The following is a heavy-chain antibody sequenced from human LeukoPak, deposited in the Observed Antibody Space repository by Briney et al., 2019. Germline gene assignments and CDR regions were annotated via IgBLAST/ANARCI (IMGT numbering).Heavy chain of an antibody. CDR3: ASQYSSSSRVYFNY. CDR2: IIPILGIA. V-gene: IGHV1-69*02. Sequence: SVKVSCKDSGGTFSSYTISWVRQAPGQGLEWMGRIIPILGIANYAQKFQGRVTITADKSTSTAYMELSSLRSEDTAVYYCASQYSSSSRVYFNYWGQGTLVTVSS. CDR1: GGTFSSYT. D-gene: IGHD6-6*01. J-gene: IGHJ4*02.